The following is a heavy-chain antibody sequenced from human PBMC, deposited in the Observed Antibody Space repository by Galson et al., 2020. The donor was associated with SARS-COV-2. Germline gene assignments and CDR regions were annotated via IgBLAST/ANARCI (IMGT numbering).Heavy chain of an antibody. CDR2: INTNTGNP. CDR1: VYTFTSYA. V-gene: IGHV7-4-1*02. D-gene: IGHD1-26*01. Sequence: ASVKVSCNASVYTFTSYAMNWVRHAPGQALEWMGWINTNTGNPTYAQGFTGRFVFSLDTSVSTAYLQISSLKAEDTAVYYCASDLATDYYYYYGMDVWGQGTTVTVSS. J-gene: IGHJ6*02. CDR3: ASDLATDYYYYYGMDV.